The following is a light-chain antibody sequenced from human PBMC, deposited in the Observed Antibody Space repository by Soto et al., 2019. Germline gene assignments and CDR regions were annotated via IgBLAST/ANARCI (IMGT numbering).Light chain of an antibody. V-gene: IGKV1-39*01. Sequence: DIQMTQSPSSLSASVGDRVTITCRASQSISSYLNWYQQKPGKAPKLLIYAASSLQSGVPSRFSGSGSGTDFPLTISSLQPEDFATYYCQKSYSTPWTFGQGTKVEIK. CDR1: QSISSY. CDR2: AAS. J-gene: IGKJ1*01. CDR3: QKSYSTPWT.